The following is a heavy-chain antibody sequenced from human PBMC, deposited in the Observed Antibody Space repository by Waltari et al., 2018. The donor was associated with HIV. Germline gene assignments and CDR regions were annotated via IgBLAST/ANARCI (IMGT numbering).Heavy chain of an antibody. CDR2: ILYDGSKK. CDR3: ARDGVRDLTKRFTMIIGTN. D-gene: IGHD3-22*01. V-gene: IGHV3-33*01. Sequence: QVRLVESGGTVVQPGRSLRLSCAASGFSFKNYGMHWVRQTPGKGLEWVALILYDGSKKLYGDSVKGRFTISRDNSKNTLYLQMNSLRVEDTALYYCARDGVRDLTKRFTMIIGTNWGQGTLVTVSS. J-gene: IGHJ4*02. CDR1: GFSFKNYG.